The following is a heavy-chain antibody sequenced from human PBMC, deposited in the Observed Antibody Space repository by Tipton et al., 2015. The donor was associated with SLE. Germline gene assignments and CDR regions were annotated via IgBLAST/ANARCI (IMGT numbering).Heavy chain of an antibody. Sequence: LRLSCAVYGGSFSGYYWSWIRQPPGKGLEWIGEINHSGSTNYNPSLKSRVTISVDTSKNQFSLKLSSVTAADTAVYYCASHGGYCSGGSCLYYFDYWGQGTLVTVSS. J-gene: IGHJ4*02. D-gene: IGHD2-15*01. V-gene: IGHV4-34*01. CDR1: GGSFSGYY. CDR3: ASHGGYCSGGSCLYYFDY. CDR2: INHSGST.